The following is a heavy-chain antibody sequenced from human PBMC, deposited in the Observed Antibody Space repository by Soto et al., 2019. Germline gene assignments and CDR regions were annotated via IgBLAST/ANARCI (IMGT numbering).Heavy chain of an antibody. J-gene: IGHJ4*02. CDR1: GFIFSSYG. CDR3: ARDPWAADY. V-gene: IGHV3-33*01. D-gene: IGHD3-16*01. Sequence: GGSLRLSCAPSGFIFSSYGMHWVRQAPGKGLEWVAVIRYDGSTEFYADSVRGRFTISRDNSKNTVNLQMNSLRAEDTAVYYCARDPWAADYWGQGTLVTVSS. CDR2: IRYDGSTE.